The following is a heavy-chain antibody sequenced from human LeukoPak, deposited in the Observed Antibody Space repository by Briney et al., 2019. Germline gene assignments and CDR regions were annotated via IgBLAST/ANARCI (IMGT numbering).Heavy chain of an antibody. Sequence: GGSLRLSCAASGFTFSGYWMSWVRQAPGKGLEWVANIKQDGSEKYYVDSVKGRFTISRDNAKNSLYLQMNSLRAEDTAVYYCARVRDCGGDCYNYYLDYWGQGTLVTVSS. CDR1: GFTFSGYW. CDR3: ARVRDCGGDCYNYYLDY. J-gene: IGHJ4*02. CDR2: IKQDGSEK. V-gene: IGHV3-7*01. D-gene: IGHD2-21*02.